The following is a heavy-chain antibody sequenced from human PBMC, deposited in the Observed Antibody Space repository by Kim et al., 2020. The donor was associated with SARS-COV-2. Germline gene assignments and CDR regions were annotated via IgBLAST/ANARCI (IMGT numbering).Heavy chain of an antibody. CDR1: GGSFSGYY. J-gene: IGHJ4*02. Sequence: SETLSLTCAVYGGSFSGYYWSWIRQPPGKGLEWIGEINHSGSTNYNPSLKSRVTISVDTSKNQFSLKLSSVTAADTAVYYCARGSPRTYYDFWSGYYPGFDYWGQGTLVTVSS. V-gene: IGHV4-34*01. D-gene: IGHD3-3*01. CDR3: ARGSPRTYYDFWSGYYPGFDY. CDR2: INHSGST.